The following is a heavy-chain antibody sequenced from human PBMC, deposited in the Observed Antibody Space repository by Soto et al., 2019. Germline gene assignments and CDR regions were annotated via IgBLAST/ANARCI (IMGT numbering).Heavy chain of an antibody. CDR3: ARERRTRRLGMDV. J-gene: IGHJ6*02. CDR1: GGSISSYY. Sequence: QVQLQESGPGLVKPSETLSLTCTVSGGSISSYYWSWIRQPPGKGLEWIGYIYYSGSTNYNPSLKGRVTISVDTSKNQFSLKLSSVTAADTAVYYCARERRTRRLGMDVWGQGTTVTVSS. V-gene: IGHV4-59*01. CDR2: IYYSGST.